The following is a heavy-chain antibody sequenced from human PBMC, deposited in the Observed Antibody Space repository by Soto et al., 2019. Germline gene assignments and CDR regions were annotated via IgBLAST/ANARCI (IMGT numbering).Heavy chain of an antibody. CDR3: AKAARGGQRYGPTNWFDT. V-gene: IGHV3-23*01. CDR2: ISGSGGST. D-gene: IGHD5-18*01. J-gene: IGHJ5*02. CDR1: GFTFSSYA. Sequence: GGSLRLSCAASGFTFSSYAMSWVRQAPGKGLEWVSAISGSGGSTYYADSVKGRFTISRDNSKNTLYLQMNSLRAEDTAVYYCAKAARGGQRYGPTNWFDTWGQGTLVTVSS.